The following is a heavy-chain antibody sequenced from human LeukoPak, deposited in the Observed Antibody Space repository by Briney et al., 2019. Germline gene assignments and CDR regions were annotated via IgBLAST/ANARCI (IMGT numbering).Heavy chain of an antibody. D-gene: IGHD1-26*01. CDR3: AKDGVGANYFDY. J-gene: IGHJ4*02. V-gene: IGHV3-23*01. CDR2: ISGSGGST. Sequence: GGSLRLSCAASGFTFSSHGMNWVRQAPGKGLEWVSAISGSGGSTYYADSVKGRFTISRDNSKNTLYLQMNSLRAEDTAVYYCAKDGVGANYFDYWGQGTLVTVSS. CDR1: GFTFSSHG.